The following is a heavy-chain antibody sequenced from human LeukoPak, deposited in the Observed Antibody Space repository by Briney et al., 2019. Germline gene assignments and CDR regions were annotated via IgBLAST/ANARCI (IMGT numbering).Heavy chain of an antibody. Sequence: SETLSLTCTVSGGSISSDSYYWSWIRQPAGKGLEWIGRIYTSGSTINNPSLKNTNYNPSLKSRLTMSVDRSKNQFSLKMTSVTAADTAMYYCARDTALWTFDIWGQGTMVTVSS. CDR1: GGSISSDSYY. J-gene: IGHJ3*02. CDR3: ARDTALWTFDI. V-gene: IGHV4-61*02. CDR2: IYTSGSTINNPSLKNT. D-gene: IGHD2-21*02.